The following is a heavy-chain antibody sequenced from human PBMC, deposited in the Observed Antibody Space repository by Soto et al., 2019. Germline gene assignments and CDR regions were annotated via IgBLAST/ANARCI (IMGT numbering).Heavy chain of an antibody. J-gene: IGHJ4*02. Sequence: SETLSLTCAVSGDSISSGGYSWSWIRQPPGKGLEWIGYMYHSGSTYYNPSLKSRVTISIDRSKNQFSLKLSSVTAADTAVYYCGYDYPIFDYWGQGTLVTVSS. CDR3: GYDYPIFDY. D-gene: IGHD5-12*01. CDR2: MYHSGST. V-gene: IGHV4-30-2*01. CDR1: GDSISSGGYS.